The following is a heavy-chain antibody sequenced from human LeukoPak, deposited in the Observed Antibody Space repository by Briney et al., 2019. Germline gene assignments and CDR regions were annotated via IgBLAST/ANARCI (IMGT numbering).Heavy chain of an antibody. D-gene: IGHD4-11*01. CDR3: ASETWAVTNYFDY. CDR1: GGSISSGGYY. Sequence: TSQTLSLTCTVSGGSISSGGYYCSWIRQHPGKGLEWIGYIYYSGSTYYNPSLKSRVTISVDTSKNQFSLKLSSVTAADTAVYYCASETWAVTNYFDYWGQGTLVTVSS. CDR2: IYYSGST. J-gene: IGHJ4*02. V-gene: IGHV4-31*03.